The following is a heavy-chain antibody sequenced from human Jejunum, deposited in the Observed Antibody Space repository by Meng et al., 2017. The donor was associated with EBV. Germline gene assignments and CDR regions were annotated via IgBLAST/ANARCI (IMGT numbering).Heavy chain of an antibody. D-gene: IGHD5/OR15-5a*01. CDR1: GFSFIDHA. J-gene: IGHJ5*02. Sequence: QVQLVESGGGVVQPGMSVRLSCAASGFSFIDHAMHWVRQAPGQGLEWVALVSYDGSVQLYADSVKGRFTVSKDRSKNTLYLQMNSLRTEDTAVYYCAKERRGFYAESWGQGTLVTVSA. V-gene: IGHV3-30*18. CDR2: VSYDGSVQ. CDR3: AKERRGFYAES.